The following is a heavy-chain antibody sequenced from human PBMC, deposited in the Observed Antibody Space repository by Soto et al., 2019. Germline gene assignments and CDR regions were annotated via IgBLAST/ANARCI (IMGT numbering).Heavy chain of an antibody. V-gene: IGHV4-31*03. CDR1: GGSISSGGYY. D-gene: IGHD3-9*01. Sequence: QVQLQESGPGLVKPSQTLSLTCTVSGGSISSGGYYWSWIRQHPGKGLEWIGYIYYSGSTYYNPSLKSRVTISVDTSKNPFSLKLSSVTAADTAVYYCARDILTGYGYYGMDVWGQGTTVTVSS. CDR2: IYYSGST. CDR3: ARDILTGYGYYGMDV. J-gene: IGHJ6*02.